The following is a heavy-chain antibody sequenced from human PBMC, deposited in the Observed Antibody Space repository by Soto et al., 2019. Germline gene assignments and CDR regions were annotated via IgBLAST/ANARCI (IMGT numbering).Heavy chain of an antibody. Sequence: QVQLVQAGADVKKPGASVKLSCKASGYTFINHNINWVRQAPGQGPEWLGRISPSTGKTDYPQKFQGRVTITTDTSTSTDYMELRSLTSTDTAVYDCARDQTKRLNDAYDFWGQGKMVTATS. D-gene: IGHD3-16*01. J-gene: IGHJ3*01. CDR3: ARDQTKRLNDAYDF. V-gene: IGHV1-18*01. CDR2: ISPSTGKT. CDR1: GYTFINHN.